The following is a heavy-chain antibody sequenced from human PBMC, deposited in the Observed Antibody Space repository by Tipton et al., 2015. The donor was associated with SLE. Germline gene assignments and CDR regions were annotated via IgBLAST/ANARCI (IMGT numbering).Heavy chain of an antibody. J-gene: IGHJ1*01. D-gene: IGHD2-2*01. CDR3: ARAYCSSTSCSDRGSFQH. CDR2: INPNSGGT. CDR1: GYTFTGYY. Sequence: QVQLVQSGAEVKKPGASVKVSCKASGYTFTGYYMHWVRQAPGQGLEWMGWINPNSGGTNYAQKFQGRVTMTRDTSISTAYMELSRLRSDDTAVYYCARAYCSSTSCSDRGSFQHWGQGTLVTVSS. V-gene: IGHV1-2*02.